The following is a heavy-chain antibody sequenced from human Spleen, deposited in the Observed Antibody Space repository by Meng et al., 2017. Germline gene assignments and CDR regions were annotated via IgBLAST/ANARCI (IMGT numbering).Heavy chain of an antibody. V-gene: IGHV3-74*01. J-gene: IGHJ1*01. D-gene: IGHD1-1*01. CDR3: TNDRLNH. CDR2: INTDGSTT. CDR1: GFTFSGNW. Sequence: EVARVESGGGLVQPGGSLRLSCAASGFTFSGNWMHWVRQAPGKGLVWVSRINTDGSTTNYADSVKGRFSISRDNAKNTLYLQMNSLRAEDTAVYYCTNDRLNHWGQGTLVTVSS.